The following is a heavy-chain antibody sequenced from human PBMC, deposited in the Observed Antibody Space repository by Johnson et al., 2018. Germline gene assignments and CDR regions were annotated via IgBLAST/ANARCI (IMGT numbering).Heavy chain of an antibody. V-gene: IGHV4-59*01. D-gene: IGHD4-23*01. CDR1: GGSISSYY. Sequence: QVQLQESGPGLVKPSETLSLTCTISGGSISSYYWSWIRQPPGKGLEWIGYIYYSGSTNYNPSLKSRVTISVDTSKNQFSLKLSPVTAAATAVYYCAREGTVGGRPPLWGQGTMVTVSS. CDR2: IYYSGST. J-gene: IGHJ3*01. CDR3: AREGTVGGRPPL.